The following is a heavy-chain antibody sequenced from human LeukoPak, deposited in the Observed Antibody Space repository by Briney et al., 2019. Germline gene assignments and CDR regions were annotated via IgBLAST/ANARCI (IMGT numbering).Heavy chain of an antibody. J-gene: IGHJ4*02. CDR1: GYTFTSYY. CDR2: INPSGGST. Sequence: WASVKVSCKASGYTFTSYYMHWVRQAPGQGLEWMGIINPSGGSTSYAQKFQGRVTMTRDTSTSTVYMELSSLRSEDTAVYYCARFEVHILTGYFFDYWGQGTLVTVSS. CDR3: ARFEVHILTGYFFDY. V-gene: IGHV1-46*01. D-gene: IGHD3-9*01.